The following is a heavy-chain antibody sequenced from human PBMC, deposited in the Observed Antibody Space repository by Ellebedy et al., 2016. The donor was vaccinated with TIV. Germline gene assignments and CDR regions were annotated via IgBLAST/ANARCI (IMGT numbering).Heavy chain of an antibody. CDR3: ARADEYIWGSYRYLDY. J-gene: IGHJ4*02. CDR1: GYTFTSYG. D-gene: IGHD3-16*02. V-gene: IGHV1-46*01. Sequence: ASVKVSXXASGYTFTSYGISWVRQAPGQGLEWIGIINPGTTAIVYAQSFQGRVTMTKDTSTNTVYMELSSLRSDDTAVYYCARADEYIWGSYRYLDYWGRGTLVTVSS. CDR2: INPGTTAI.